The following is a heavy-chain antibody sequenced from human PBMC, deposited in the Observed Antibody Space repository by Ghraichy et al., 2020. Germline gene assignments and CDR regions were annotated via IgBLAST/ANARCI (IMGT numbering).Heavy chain of an antibody. D-gene: IGHD2-15*01. CDR1: GFTFSSYP. CDR3: ARAFCTHNSCYGGFDP. Sequence: GGSLRLSCAGSGFTFSSYPMNWVRQVPGKGLEWVSNLSGSGGSTYYADSVKGRFTISRDNSKNTLYLQMSNLRAEDTAVYYCARAFCTHNSCYGGFDPWGQGTLVTVSS. V-gene: IGHV3-23*01. CDR2: LSGSGGST. J-gene: IGHJ5*02.